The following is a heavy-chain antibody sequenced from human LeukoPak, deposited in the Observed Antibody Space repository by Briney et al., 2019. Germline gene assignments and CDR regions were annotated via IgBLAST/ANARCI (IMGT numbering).Heavy chain of an antibody. J-gene: IGHJ1*01. V-gene: IGHV3-30-3*01. CDR3: ARDRDYYDSSGYSEYFQH. D-gene: IGHD3-22*01. CDR2: ISYDGSNK. Sequence: GGSLRLSCAASGFTFSSYAMHWVRQAPGKGLEWVAAISYDGSNKYYADSVKGRFTISRDNSKNTLYLQMNSLRAEDTAVYYCARDRDYYDSSGYSEYFQHWGQGTLVTVSS. CDR1: GFTFSSYA.